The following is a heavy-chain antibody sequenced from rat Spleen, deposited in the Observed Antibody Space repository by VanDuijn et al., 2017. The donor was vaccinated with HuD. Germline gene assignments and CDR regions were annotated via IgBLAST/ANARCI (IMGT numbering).Heavy chain of an antibody. D-gene: IGHD1-5*01. CDR2: ISTGGGNT. CDR3: ARIGTTTDYYVMDA. CDR1: GFTFSNSY. V-gene: IGHV5-25*01. J-gene: IGHJ4*01. Sequence: EVQLVESGGGLVQPGRSMKLSCAASGFTFSNSYMAWVRQAPTKGLERVASISTGGGNTYYRDSVKGRFTITRDNAKSTLYLQMDSLRSEDTATYYCARIGTTTDYYVMDAWGQGASVTVSS.